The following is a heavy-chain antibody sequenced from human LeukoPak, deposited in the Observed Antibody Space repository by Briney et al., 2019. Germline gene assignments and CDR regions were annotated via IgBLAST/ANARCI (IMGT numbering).Heavy chain of an antibody. CDR2: IYSGGST. Sequence: GGSLRLSCAASGFTVSSNYMSWVRQAPGKGLEWVSVIYSGGSTYYADSVRGRFTISRHNSKNTLYLQMNSLRAEDTAVYYCARELYYYGSGTQYYFDYRGQGTLVTVSS. CDR3: ARELYYYGSGTQYYFDY. V-gene: IGHV3-53*04. D-gene: IGHD3-10*01. CDR1: GFTVSSNY. J-gene: IGHJ4*02.